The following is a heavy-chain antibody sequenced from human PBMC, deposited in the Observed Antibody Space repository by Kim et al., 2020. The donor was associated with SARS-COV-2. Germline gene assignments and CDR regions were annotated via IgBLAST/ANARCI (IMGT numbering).Heavy chain of an antibody. CDR2: INSYNGNT. CDR3: ASRRVTKIVHVSGMDD. CDR1: GYSFTTYG. Sequence: ASVKVSCKASGYSFTTYGLFWVRQAPGQGLEWMGWINSYNGNTHYAQKFQGRVTMTTDTSTSTAYMELRSLRSDDTAVYYCASRRVTKIVHVSGMDDWGQ. J-gene: IGHJ6*02. V-gene: IGHV1-18*01. D-gene: IGHD3-22*01.